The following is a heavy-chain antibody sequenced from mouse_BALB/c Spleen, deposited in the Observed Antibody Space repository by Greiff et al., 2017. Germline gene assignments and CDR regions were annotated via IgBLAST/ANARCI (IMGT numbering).Heavy chain of an antibody. CDR3: ARSGGYYVGWFAY. CDR1: GYTFSSYW. V-gene: IGHV1-9*01. Sequence: VQRVESGAELMKPGASVKISCKATGYTFSSYWIEWVKQRPGHGLVWIGEILPGSGSTNYNEKFKGKATFTADTSSNTAYMQLSSLTSEDSAVYYCARSGGYYVGWFAYWGQGTLVTVSA. D-gene: IGHD2-3*01. J-gene: IGHJ3*01. CDR2: ILPGSGST.